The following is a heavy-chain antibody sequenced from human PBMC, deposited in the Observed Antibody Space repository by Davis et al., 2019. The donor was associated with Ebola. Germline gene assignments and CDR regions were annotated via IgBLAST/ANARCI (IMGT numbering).Heavy chain of an antibody. CDR3: AKLAGITMISNLDY. V-gene: IGHV3-23*01. CDR1: GFSLGSYA. CDR2: ISGSGGST. Sequence: GESLKISCEASGFSLGSYAMSWVRQAPGKGLEWVSVISGSGGSTYYADSVKGRFTISRDSSKNTLYLQMNSLRAEDTAVYYCAKLAGITMISNLDYWGQGTLVTVSS. D-gene: IGHD3-22*01. J-gene: IGHJ4*02.